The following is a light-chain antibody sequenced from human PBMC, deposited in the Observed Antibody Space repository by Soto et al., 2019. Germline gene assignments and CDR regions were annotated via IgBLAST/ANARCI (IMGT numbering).Light chain of an antibody. CDR1: QSVSSN. Sequence: EIVMTQSPATLSVSPGERATLSCRASQSVSSNLAWYQQKPGQAPRLLIYGASTRATGIPARVSGSGSGTEFTLTFSSLQSEHFAAYYCQHYNNSPRTFGQGTKVEIK. CDR2: GAS. CDR3: QHYNNSPRT. V-gene: IGKV3-15*01. J-gene: IGKJ1*01.